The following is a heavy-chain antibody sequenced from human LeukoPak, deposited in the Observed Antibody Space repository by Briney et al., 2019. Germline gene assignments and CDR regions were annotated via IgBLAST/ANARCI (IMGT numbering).Heavy chain of an antibody. CDR3: AASLRFLEWLYDY. CDR2: INPNSGGT. J-gene: IGHJ4*02. CDR1: GHTFTGYY. Sequence: ASVKVSCKASGHTFTGYYMHWVRQAPGQGLEWMGWINPNSGGTNYAQKFQGRVTMTRDTSISTAYMELSRLRSDDTAVYYCAASLRFLEWLYDYWGQGTLVTVSS. D-gene: IGHD3-3*01. V-gene: IGHV1-2*02.